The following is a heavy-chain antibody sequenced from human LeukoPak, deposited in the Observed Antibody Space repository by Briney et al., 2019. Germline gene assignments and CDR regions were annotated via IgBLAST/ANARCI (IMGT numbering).Heavy chain of an antibody. CDR1: GGSFSDYY. Sequence: SETLSLTCAVYGGSFSDYYWSWIRQPPGKGLEWIGDLNHFGSTNYNPSLKSRVTTSVDTSKNQFSLKLNSVTAADTAVYYCARGDYDILSWGQGTLVTVSS. J-gene: IGHJ4*02. V-gene: IGHV4-34*01. CDR2: LNHFGST. D-gene: IGHD3-9*01. CDR3: ARGDYDILS.